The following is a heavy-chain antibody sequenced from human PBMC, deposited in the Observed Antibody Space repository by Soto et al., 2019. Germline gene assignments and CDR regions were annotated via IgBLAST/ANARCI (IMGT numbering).Heavy chain of an antibody. Sequence: SETLSLTCKVSGDSIRHSRSHWWARIRQPPGKGLEWIGSLSSTVITTHNPSLGSRFTISVDAPNNKFSLEVTSVTAADTGFYYCARQMSSGLWAFDSWGQGXPVTVYS. V-gene: IGHV4-39*01. CDR3: ARQMSSGLWAFDS. CDR2: LSSTVIT. D-gene: IGHD6-19*01. CDR1: GDSIRHSRSH. J-gene: IGHJ4*02.